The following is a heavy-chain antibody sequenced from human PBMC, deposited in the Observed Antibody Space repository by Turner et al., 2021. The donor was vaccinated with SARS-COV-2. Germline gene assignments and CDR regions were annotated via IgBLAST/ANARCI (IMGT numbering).Heavy chain of an antibody. CDR1: GFPFSSYA. CDR2: ISVSVGST. CDR3: AKDSSSWPPAYNWFDP. J-gene: IGHJ5*02. Sequence: VQLLESGGGVVQPGSSLSLPCAASGFPFSSYAMSWVRQAPGKGLEWVLAISVSVGSTYYAYSVKGRFTISRDNSKNTLYLQMNSLRAEDTAVYYCAKDSSSWPPAYNWFDPWGQGTLVTVSS. V-gene: IGHV3-23*01. D-gene: IGHD6-13*01.